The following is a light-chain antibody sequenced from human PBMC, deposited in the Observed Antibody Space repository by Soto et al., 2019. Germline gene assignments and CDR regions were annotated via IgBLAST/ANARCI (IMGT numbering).Light chain of an antibody. CDR3: QHYGTSAI. Sequence: EIVLTQSPGTLSLSPGERATLSCRASQSVSSSYLAWYQQKPGQAPRLLIYGASSRATGIPDRFSVSASGTDFPLTISRLEPEAFAVYYCQHYGTSAIFGPGTKVDIK. V-gene: IGKV3-20*01. J-gene: IGKJ3*01. CDR1: QSVSSSY. CDR2: GAS.